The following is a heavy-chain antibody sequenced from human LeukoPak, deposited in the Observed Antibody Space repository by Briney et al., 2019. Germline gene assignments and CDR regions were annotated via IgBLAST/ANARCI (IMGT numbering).Heavy chain of an antibody. CDR2: INPSGGST. CDR3: ARNVDSGFDY. Sequence: ASVKVSCKASGYTFTTYYIHWMRQAPGQGLEWMGMINPSGGSTSYAQKFQGRVTMTRDTSTSTVYMELSSLRSEDTAVYYCARNVDSGFDYWGQGTLVTVSS. CDR1: GYTFTTYY. V-gene: IGHV1-46*01. D-gene: IGHD3-10*01. J-gene: IGHJ4*02.